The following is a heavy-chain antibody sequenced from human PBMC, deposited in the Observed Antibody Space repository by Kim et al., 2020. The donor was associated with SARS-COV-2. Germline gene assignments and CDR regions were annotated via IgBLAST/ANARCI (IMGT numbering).Heavy chain of an antibody. CDR2: ISYDGSNK. CDR3: ARVVKYQLRWGWYFDL. CDR1: GFTFSSYA. D-gene: IGHD2-2*01. Sequence: GGSLRLSCAASGFTFSSYAMHWVRQAPGKGLEWVAVISYDGSNKYYADSVKGRFTISRDNSKNTLYLQMNILRAEDKAVYYCARVVKYQLRWGWYFDLWGRGTLVTVSS. V-gene: IGHV3-30*04. J-gene: IGHJ2*01.